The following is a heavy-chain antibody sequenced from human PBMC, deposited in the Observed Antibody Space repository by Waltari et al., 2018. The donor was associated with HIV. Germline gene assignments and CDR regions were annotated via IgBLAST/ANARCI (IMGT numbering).Heavy chain of an antibody. J-gene: IGHJ4*02. Sequence: QIQLLQSGAEVKKPGASVRVSCKASGYSFNTHGITWVRQAPGQGLVWIGWVSVKDGRTNSAQNLQVRVTMTSDPSTSTVYMELRTLRSDDTAVYYCAIGSWGEVSFGYWGQGTLVTVSS. CDR2: VSVKDGRT. V-gene: IGHV1-18*04. CDR3: AIGSWGEVSFGY. CDR1: GYSFNTHG. D-gene: IGHD3-16*02.